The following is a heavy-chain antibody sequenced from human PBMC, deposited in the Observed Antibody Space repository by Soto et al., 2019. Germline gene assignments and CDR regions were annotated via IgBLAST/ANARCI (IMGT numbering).Heavy chain of an antibody. D-gene: IGHD5-12*01. Sequence: QVQLQQWGAGLLKPSETLSLNCAVNGGSLSGYYWSWIRQPPGKGLEWIGEIKDGGYTNYSPSLTIQANISSDTSNNQFSLRLNSVTAADTGVYYCARGQEGVVATHWDQGALVTVSS. J-gene: IGHJ4*02. CDR2: IKDGGYT. CDR1: GGSLSGYY. CDR3: ARGQEGVVATH. V-gene: IGHV4-34*01.